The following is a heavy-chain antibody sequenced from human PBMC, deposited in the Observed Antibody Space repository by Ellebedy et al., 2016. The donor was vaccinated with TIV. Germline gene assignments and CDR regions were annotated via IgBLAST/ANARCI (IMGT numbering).Heavy chain of an antibody. D-gene: IGHD1-26*01. J-gene: IGHJ1*01. CDR1: GGSISSSSYY. CDR3: ASHIIVGATTPLQH. CDR2: IYYSGST. V-gene: IGHV4-39*07. Sequence: SETLSLTCTVSGGSISSSSYYWGWIRQPPGKGLEWIGNIYYSGSTYYNPSLKSRVTISVDTSKNQFSLKLSSVTAADTAVYYCASHIIVGATTPLQHWGQGTLVTVSS.